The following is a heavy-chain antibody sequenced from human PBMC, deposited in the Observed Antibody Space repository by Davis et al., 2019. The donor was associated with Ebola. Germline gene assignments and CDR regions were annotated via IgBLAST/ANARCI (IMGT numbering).Heavy chain of an antibody. Sequence: GESLKISCAASGFTFSSYAMNWVRQAPGKGLEWVSVIYSGGSTYYADSVKGRFTISRDNSKNTLYLQMNSLRAEDTAVYYCAVTVALLYYGMDVWGKGTTVTVSS. CDR2: IYSGGST. J-gene: IGHJ6*04. D-gene: IGHD4-17*01. V-gene: IGHV3-53*01. CDR3: AVTVALLYYGMDV. CDR1: GFTFSSYA.